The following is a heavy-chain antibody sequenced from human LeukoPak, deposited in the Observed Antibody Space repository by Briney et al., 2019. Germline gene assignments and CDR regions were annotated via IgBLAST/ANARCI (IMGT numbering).Heavy chain of an antibody. CDR2: IISRSDYT. V-gene: IGHV3-21*01. CDR1: EFTFSTSG. D-gene: IGHD6-13*01. Sequence: GGSLRLSCAAYEFTFSTSGMNWVRQAPGKGLEWVSSIISRSDYTYYADSVKGRFTISRDNARNSLYLQMNSLRAEDTAVYYCTREGEQQLSNGDYYYYGMDVWGQGTMVTVSS. J-gene: IGHJ6*02. CDR3: TREGEQQLSNGDYYYYGMDV.